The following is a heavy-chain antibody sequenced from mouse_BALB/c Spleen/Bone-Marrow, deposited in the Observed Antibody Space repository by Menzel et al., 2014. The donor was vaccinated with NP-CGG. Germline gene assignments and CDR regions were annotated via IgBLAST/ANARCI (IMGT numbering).Heavy chain of an antibody. CDR1: GFNIKDTY. J-gene: IGHJ4*01. CDR2: IDPANGNI. Sequence: EVQVVESGAELVKPGASVKLSCTASGFNIKDTYMHWVKQRPEQGLEWIGRIDPANGNIKYDPKFQGKATITADTSSNTAYLQLSSLTSKDTAVYYCARWEYYAMDYWGQGTSVTVSS. CDR3: ARWEYYAMDY. V-gene: IGHV14-3*02. D-gene: IGHD4-1*01.